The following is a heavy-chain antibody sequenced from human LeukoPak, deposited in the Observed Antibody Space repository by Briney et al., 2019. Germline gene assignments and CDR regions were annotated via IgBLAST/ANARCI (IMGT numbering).Heavy chain of an antibody. CDR3: ARAISGMIVVVTDPYWFDP. Sequence: GGSLRLSCAASGFTFSSYWMSWVRQAPGKGLEWVANIKQDGSEKYYVDSVKGRFTIPRDNAKNSLYLQMNSLRAEDTAVYYCARAISGMIVVVTDPYWFDPWGQGTLVTVSS. CDR1: GFTFSSYW. J-gene: IGHJ5*02. D-gene: IGHD3-22*01. V-gene: IGHV3-7*03. CDR2: IKQDGSEK.